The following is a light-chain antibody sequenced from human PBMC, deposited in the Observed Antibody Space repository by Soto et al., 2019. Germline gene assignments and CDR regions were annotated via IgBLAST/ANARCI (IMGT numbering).Light chain of an antibody. CDR2: WAS. CDR3: QQYYSSPRT. V-gene: IGKV4-1*01. CDR1: QSVLYSSNNKNY. Sequence: DIVMTQSPDSLAVSLGERATINCKSSQSVLYSSNNKNYLAWYQQKPELPPKLLIYWASARESGVPDRFSGSGSGTDFTITISSLQAEDVAFYYCQQYYSSPRTFAQGTKVEIK. J-gene: IGKJ1*01.